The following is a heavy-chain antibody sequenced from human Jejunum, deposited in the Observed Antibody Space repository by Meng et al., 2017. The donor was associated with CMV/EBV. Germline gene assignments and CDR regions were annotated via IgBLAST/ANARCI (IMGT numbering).Heavy chain of an antibody. CDR2: SSSSSSYI. Sequence: TGVRQAPGKGLGWVSSSSSSSSYIHYTDSVKGRFTISRDHAKNSVFLQMNSLRADDTAVYYCALYCSSTSCHGDYFYYGMDVRGQGTTVTVSS. J-gene: IGHJ6*01. D-gene: IGHD2-2*01. V-gene: IGHV3-21*06. CDR3: ALYCSSTSCHGDYFYYGMDV.